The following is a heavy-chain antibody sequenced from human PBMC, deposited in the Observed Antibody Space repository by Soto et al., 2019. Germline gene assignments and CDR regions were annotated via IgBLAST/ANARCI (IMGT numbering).Heavy chain of an antibody. J-gene: IGHJ4*02. CDR3: ARGSAYSDYDLEY. V-gene: IGHV3-23*01. D-gene: IGHD4-17*01. CDR2: VSGTGGSA. CDR1: GFTFSSYA. Sequence: EVQLLESGGGLVRPGGSLRLSCAASGFTFSSYAMTWVRQAPGKGLEWVSGVSGTGGSAYYADSVKGRFTISRDKSTNTLYLYMNSLRAEDTAVYYCARGSAYSDYDLEYWGQGTLVTVSS.